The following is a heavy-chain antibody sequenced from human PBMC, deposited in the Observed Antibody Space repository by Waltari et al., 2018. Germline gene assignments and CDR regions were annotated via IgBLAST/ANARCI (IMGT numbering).Heavy chain of an antibody. Sequence: QVHLVQSGAEVRKPGASVKVSCKGSGYTFTGYYIHWLRQAPGQGLEWMGWFDPNTGGTKVAQKVQGRVTMTRDTSINTVYMELSSLGSDDTAVYYCARDLYDSRVPGDYFDYWGQGTLVTVSS. J-gene: IGHJ4*02. CDR1: GYTFTGYY. D-gene: IGHD3-16*01. CDR3: ARDLYDSRVPGDYFDY. CDR2: FDPNTGGT. V-gene: IGHV1-2*02.